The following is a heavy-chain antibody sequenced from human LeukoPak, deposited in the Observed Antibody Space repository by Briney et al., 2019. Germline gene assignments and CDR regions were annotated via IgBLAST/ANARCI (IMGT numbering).Heavy chain of an antibody. D-gene: IGHD3-10*01. Sequence: PGGSLRLSCAASGFTFSSYWMSWVRQAPGKGLEWVANIKQDASEKYYVDSVKGRFTISRDNAKNSLYLQMNSLRAEDTAVYYCARGSVSHYYGSGSYSAFDIWGQGTMVTVSS. V-gene: IGHV3-7*02. CDR1: GFTFSSYW. CDR2: IKQDASEK. J-gene: IGHJ3*02. CDR3: ARGSVSHYYGSGSYSAFDI.